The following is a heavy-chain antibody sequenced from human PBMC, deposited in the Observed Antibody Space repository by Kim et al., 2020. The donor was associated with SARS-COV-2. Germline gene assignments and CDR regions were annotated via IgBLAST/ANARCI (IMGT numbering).Heavy chain of an antibody. D-gene: IGHD2-21*02. Sequence: GGSLRLSCAASGFTFSSYAMSWVRQAPGKGLEWVSVIYSGGSSTYYADSVKGRFTISRDNSKNTLYLQMNSLRAEDTAVYYCSKVAPDCGGDCYTAPQDAFDIWGQGTMGTLSS. CDR2: IYSGGSST. V-gene: IGHV3-23*03. CDR1: GFTFSSYA. CDR3: SKVAPDCGGDCYTAPQDAFDI. J-gene: IGHJ3*02.